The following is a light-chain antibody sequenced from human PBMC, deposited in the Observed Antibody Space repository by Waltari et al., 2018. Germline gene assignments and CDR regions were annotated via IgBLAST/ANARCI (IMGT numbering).Light chain of an antibody. V-gene: IGKV1-39*01. J-gene: IGKJ1*01. CDR3: QQSDSSPWT. CDR2: AAS. CDR1: QTINNC. Sequence: DIQMTQSPSSLSASIGARVTITCRASQTINNCLNWYQQKPGKAPKVLILAASNLQSGVPSRFSGSGSGTDFTLIISGLQPEDFATYYCQQSDSSPWTFGQGTKVEIK.